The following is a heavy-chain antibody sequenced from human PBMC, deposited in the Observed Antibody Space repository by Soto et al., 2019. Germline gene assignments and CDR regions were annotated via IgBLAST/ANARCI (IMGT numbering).Heavy chain of an antibody. V-gene: IGHV1-69*02. CDR1: GGSFSTYT. J-gene: IGHJ1*01. Sequence: QVQLVQSGAEVKKPGSSVKVSCKGSGGSFSTYTISWVRQAPGQGLEWMGRIFPMTGITDYAQNFQGRVTITAEKSTSTAYMEMSSLRSEDTAVYYCARAGCSGGRCYSDLNNWGQGTLVTVSS. D-gene: IGHD2-15*01. CDR2: IFPMTGIT. CDR3: ARAGCSGGRCYSDLNN.